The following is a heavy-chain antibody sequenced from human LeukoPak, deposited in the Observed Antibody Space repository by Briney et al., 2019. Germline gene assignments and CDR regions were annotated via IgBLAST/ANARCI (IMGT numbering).Heavy chain of an antibody. J-gene: IGHJ5*02. CDR3: VTAPYDYDCS. Sequence: GASVKVSCKASGYTFTHYYMHWVRQAPGKGLEWMGRVDPEDGETLYADNFQGRLTLTADTSVDTVYLEVASLTSEDTAIYYCVTAPYDYDCSWGQGTLVTVSS. CDR1: GYTFTHYY. CDR2: VDPEDGET. D-gene: IGHD3-16*01. V-gene: IGHV1-69-2*01.